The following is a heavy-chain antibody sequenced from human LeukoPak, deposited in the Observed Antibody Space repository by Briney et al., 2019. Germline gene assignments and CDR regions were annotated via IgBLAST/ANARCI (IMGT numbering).Heavy chain of an antibody. J-gene: IGHJ6*02. V-gene: IGHV1-69*06. CDR1: GGTFSSYA. D-gene: IGHD5-18*01. Sequence: SVKVSCKASGGTFSSYAISWVRQAPGQGLEWMGGIIPIFGTANYAQKFQGRVTITADKSTSTAYMELSSLRSEDTAVYYCARETWIQLWFARYYYYGMDVWGQGTTVTVSS. CDR2: IIPIFGTA. CDR3: ARETWIQLWFARYYYYGMDV.